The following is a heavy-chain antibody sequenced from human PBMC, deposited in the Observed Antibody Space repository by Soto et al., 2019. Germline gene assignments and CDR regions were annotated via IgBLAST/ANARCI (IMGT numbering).Heavy chain of an antibody. D-gene: IGHD3-22*01. J-gene: IGHJ4*02. CDR1: GGSISSSSYY. CDR3: ARRLSVSYYDSSGYIEY. V-gene: IGHV4-39*01. CDR2: IYYSGST. Sequence: SETLSLTCTVSGGSISSSSYYWGWIRQPPGKGLEWIGSIYYSGSTYYNPSLKSRVTISVDTSKNQFSLKLSSVTAADTAVYYCARRLSVSYYDSSGYIEYWGQGTLVTVS.